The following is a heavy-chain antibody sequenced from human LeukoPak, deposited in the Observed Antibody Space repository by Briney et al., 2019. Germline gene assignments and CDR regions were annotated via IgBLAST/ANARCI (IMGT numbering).Heavy chain of an antibody. CDR2: ISSNGGTT. CDR1: GFPFSNYA. CDR3: ARDGGDAFYGSGSYYYFDS. Sequence: GGSLRLSCAASGFPFSNYAMHWVRQAPGKGLEHVSAISSNGGTTYSANSVKGRFTISRDNSKNTLHLQMGSLRAEDMAVYYCARDGGDAFYGSGSYYYFDSWGQGSLVTVSS. J-gene: IGHJ4*02. D-gene: IGHD3-10*01. V-gene: IGHV3-64*01.